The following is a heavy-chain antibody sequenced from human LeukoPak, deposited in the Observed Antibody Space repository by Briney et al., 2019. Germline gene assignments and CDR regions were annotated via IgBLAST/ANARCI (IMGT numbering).Heavy chain of an antibody. CDR1: GFTFSSYW. D-gene: IGHD3-3*01. V-gene: IGHV3-7*01. CDR3: ARERSYDFWSGFNTL. Sequence: PGGSLRLSCAASGFTFSSYWMGWVRQAPGKGLEWVADMKQDGSAKYYVDSVKGRFTISRDNAKNSLYLQMNSLRAEDTAVYYCARERSYDFWSGFNTLWGQGTLVTVSS. J-gene: IGHJ4*02. CDR2: MKQDGSAK.